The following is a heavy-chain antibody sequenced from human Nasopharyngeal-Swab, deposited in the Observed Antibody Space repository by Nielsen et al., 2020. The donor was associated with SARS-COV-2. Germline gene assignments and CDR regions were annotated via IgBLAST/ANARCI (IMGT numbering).Heavy chain of an antibody. D-gene: IGHD3-10*01. J-gene: IGHJ4*02. CDR2: ISYDGSNK. V-gene: IGHV3-30*18. Sequence: GGSLRLSCAASGFTFSSYSMHWVRKAPGTGLEGVAVISYDGSNKYYADSVKGRFTISRDNSKNTLYLQMNSLRAEDTAVYYCAKEGAKGSGSYYYWGQGTLVTVSS. CDR1: GFTFSSYS. CDR3: AKEGAKGSGSYYY.